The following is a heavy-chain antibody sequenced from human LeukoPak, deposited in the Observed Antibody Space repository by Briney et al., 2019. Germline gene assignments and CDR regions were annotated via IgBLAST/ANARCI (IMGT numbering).Heavy chain of an antibody. D-gene: IGHD6-25*01. Sequence: GGSLRLSCAASGFTFSSCALSWVRQAPGKGLEWVSAISASGSSAYYADSVKGRFTISRDNSKNTLYLQMNSLRAEDTAVYYCAKDLGPTSSERFAFDIWGQGTMVTASS. J-gene: IGHJ3*02. CDR1: GFTFSSCA. CDR2: ISASGSSA. V-gene: IGHV3-23*01. CDR3: AKDLGPTSSERFAFDI.